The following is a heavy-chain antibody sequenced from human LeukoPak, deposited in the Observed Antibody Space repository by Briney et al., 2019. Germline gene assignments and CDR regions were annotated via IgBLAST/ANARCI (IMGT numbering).Heavy chain of an antibody. CDR2: ISSSSSYR. V-gene: IGHV3-21*04. CDR1: GLTFNNYS. Sequence: GGSLRLSCAASGLTFNNYSMNWVRQAPGKGLEWVSSISSSSSYRYYTDSVKGRFTISRDNSKNTLYLQMNSLRAEDTAVYYCAKFRGGFSSGYDGWDYWGQGTLVTVSS. J-gene: IGHJ4*02. CDR3: AKFRGGFSSGYDGWDY. D-gene: IGHD5-12*01.